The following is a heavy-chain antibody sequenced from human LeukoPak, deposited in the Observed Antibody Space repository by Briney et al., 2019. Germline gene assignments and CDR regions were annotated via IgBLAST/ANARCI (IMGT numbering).Heavy chain of an antibody. Sequence: PSETLSLTCTVSGGSISSYYWSWIRQPPGKGLEWIGYIYYSGSTNYNPSLKSRVTISVDTSRNQFSLKLSSVTAADTAVYYCARHGSGGDAYWGQGTLVTVSS. V-gene: IGHV4-59*08. J-gene: IGHJ4*02. CDR3: ARHGSGGDAY. D-gene: IGHD2-21*02. CDR2: IYYSGST. CDR1: GGSISSYY.